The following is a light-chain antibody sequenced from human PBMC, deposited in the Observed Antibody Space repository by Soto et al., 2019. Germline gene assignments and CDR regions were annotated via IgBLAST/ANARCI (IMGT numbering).Light chain of an antibody. J-gene: IGKJ1*01. CDR3: QQYGSSQT. CDR1: QSVISAY. V-gene: IGKV3-20*01. Sequence: EIVLTQSPGTLSLSPGERATLSCRASQSVISAYLAWYQQKPGQAPRLLIYGASSRATGIPDRFSGSGSGTDFTLTISRREPEDFAVYYCQQYGSSQTFGQGTKVDIK. CDR2: GAS.